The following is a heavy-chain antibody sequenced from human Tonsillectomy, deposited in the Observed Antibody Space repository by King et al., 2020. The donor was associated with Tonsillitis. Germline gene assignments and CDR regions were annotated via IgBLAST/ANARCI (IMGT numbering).Heavy chain of an antibody. CDR1: GFTLDDYA. CDR2: ISWNSGSI. V-gene: IGHV3-9*01. CDR3: AKTPTLPWFGESTLWYFDL. D-gene: IGHD3-10*01. J-gene: IGHJ2*01. Sequence: VQLVESGGGLVQPGRSLRLSCAASGFTLDDYAMHWVRQAPGKGLEWVSGISWNSGSIGYAYSVRGRFTISRDNAKNSLYLQMNSLRTEDTALYYCAKTPTLPWFGESTLWYFDLWGRGTLVTVSS.